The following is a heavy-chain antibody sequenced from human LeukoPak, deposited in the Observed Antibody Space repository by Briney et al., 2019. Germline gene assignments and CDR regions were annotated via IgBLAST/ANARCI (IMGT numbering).Heavy chain of an antibody. CDR2: ISYSGST. Sequence: SETLSLTCTVSGGSINYYYWTWIRQPPGKGLEWIGYISYSGSTNNNPSLKSRVTISVDTSKNQFSLKLSSVTAADTAVYYCARLWTRDYYFDYWGQGTLVTVSS. CDR1: GGSINYYY. CDR3: ARLWTRDYYFDY. D-gene: IGHD3-10*01. V-gene: IGHV4-59*08. J-gene: IGHJ4*02.